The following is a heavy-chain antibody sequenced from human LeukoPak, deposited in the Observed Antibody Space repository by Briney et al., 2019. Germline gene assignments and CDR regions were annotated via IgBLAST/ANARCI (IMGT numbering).Heavy chain of an antibody. Sequence: SETLSLTCTVSGGSISSGSYYWSWIRQPAGKGLEWIGRIYTSGSTNYSPSLKSRVTMSVDTSKNQFSLRLSSVTAADTAVYYCARGPTTMTRGFDYWGQGTLVTVSS. CDR1: GGSISSGSYY. J-gene: IGHJ4*02. V-gene: IGHV4-61*02. CDR3: ARGPTTMTRGFDY. D-gene: IGHD4-11*01. CDR2: IYTSGST.